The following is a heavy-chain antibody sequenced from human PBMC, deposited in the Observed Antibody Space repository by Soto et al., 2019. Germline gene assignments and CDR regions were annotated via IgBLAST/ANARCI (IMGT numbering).Heavy chain of an antibody. V-gene: IGHV3-23*01. CDR2: LSRVGGST. D-gene: IGHD5-12*01. Sequence: EAQLLESGGGSVQPGGSLRLSCAASGFTFSSHGMSWIRQAPGKGLEWISGLSRVGGSTYYVDSVKGRFTISRDNAKNTLDLIMKSLRVEDTALYYCARDGKYRTDGFAIWGQGTMVTVSS. CDR1: GFTFSSHG. J-gene: IGHJ3*02. CDR3: ARDGKYRTDGFAI.